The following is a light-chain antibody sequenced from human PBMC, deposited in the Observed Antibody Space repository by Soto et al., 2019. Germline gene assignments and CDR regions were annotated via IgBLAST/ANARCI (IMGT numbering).Light chain of an antibody. CDR1: QGISSY. CDR3: QQYYSYPTL. Sequence: AIRMTQSPSSFSASTGDRVTITCRASQGISSYLAWYQQKPGKAPKLLIYAASTLQSGVPSRFSGSGSGTDFTLTISCLQSADFATYYCQQYYSYPTLFGQGTKLEIK. V-gene: IGKV1-8*01. CDR2: AAS. J-gene: IGKJ2*01.